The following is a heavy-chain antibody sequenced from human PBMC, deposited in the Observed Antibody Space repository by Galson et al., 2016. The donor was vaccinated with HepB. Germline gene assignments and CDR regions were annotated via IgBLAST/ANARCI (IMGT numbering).Heavy chain of an antibody. J-gene: IGHJ4*02. CDR1: GLSVRFKY. V-gene: IGHV3-53*01. CDR2: IYTGGNT. D-gene: IGHD4-23*01. Sequence: SLRLSCAVSGLSVRFKYMTWVRQAPGQGLEWVSMIYTGGNTDYADSVKGRFTISRHTSKNTLYLQINNLRAEYTAVYYCATRDFGNFPYFDYWGQGTLVTVST. CDR3: ATRDFGNFPYFDY.